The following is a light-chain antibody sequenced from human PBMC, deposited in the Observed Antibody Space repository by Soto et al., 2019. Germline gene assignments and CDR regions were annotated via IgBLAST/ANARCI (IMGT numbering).Light chain of an antibody. CDR2: DAY. V-gene: IGKV3-15*01. J-gene: IGKJ1*01. CDR3: QEYFQWPPGM. CDR1: QFVSTR. Sequence: TQSPATLSASPGERVTLTCRASQFVSTRLAWYQQRPGQVPRLLIYDAYTRALGISARFSGSGSGTEFTLTISSLQSEDFALYYCQEYFQWPPGMFGPGTKVDIK.